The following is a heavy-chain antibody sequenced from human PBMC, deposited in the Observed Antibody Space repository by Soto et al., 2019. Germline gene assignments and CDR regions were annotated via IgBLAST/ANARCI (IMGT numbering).Heavy chain of an antibody. CDR2: FYPGDSDT. V-gene: IGHV5-51*01. J-gene: IGHJ4*02. D-gene: IGHD4-17*01. Sequence: GESLKISCKGSGYYFPSYWIGWVRQMPGKGLEWLGVFYPGDSDTRYSPSFQGQVTISADRSISTAYLQWSSLKPSDTAMYYCARQGNGAEGFDYWGQGTLVTVSS. CDR3: ARQGNGAEGFDY. CDR1: GYYFPSYW.